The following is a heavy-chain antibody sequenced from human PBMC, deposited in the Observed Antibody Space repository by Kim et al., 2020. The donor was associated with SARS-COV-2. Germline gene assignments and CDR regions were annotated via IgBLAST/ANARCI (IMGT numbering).Heavy chain of an antibody. V-gene: IGHV1-2*02. CDR3: ARDRFSAGGIAAR. J-gene: IGHJ4*02. Sequence: AQKFQGRVTMTRDTSISTAYMELSRLRSDDTAVYYCARDRFSAGGIAARWGQGTLVTVSP. D-gene: IGHD6-6*01.